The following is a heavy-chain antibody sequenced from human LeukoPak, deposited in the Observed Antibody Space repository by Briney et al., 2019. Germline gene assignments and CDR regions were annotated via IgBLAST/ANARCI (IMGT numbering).Heavy chain of an antibody. J-gene: IGHJ4*02. V-gene: IGHV3-53*04. CDR3: ARVGGYGDYSFSY. Sequence: GGSLRLSCAASGFTVSSNYMSWVRQAPGKGLEWVSVTYSGGSTYYADSVKGRFTLSRHNSKNTLYLQMNSLRAEDTAVYYCARVGGYGDYSFSYWGQGTLVTVSS. CDR2: TYSGGST. CDR1: GFTVSSNY. D-gene: IGHD4-17*01.